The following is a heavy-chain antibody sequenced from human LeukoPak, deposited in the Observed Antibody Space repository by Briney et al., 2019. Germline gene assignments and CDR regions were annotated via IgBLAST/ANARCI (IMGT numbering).Heavy chain of an antibody. V-gene: IGHV1-2*02. CDR2: INPNSGGT. J-gene: IGHJ5*02. CDR1: GYTFTGYY. D-gene: IGHD3-3*01. Sequence: ASVKVSCKASGYTFTGYYKHWVRQAPGQGLEWMGWINPNSGGTNYAQKFQGRVTMTRDTSISTAYMELSRLRSDDTAVYYCPRAWTIFGVAPSWFDPWGQGTLVTVSS. CDR3: PRAWTIFGVAPSWFDP.